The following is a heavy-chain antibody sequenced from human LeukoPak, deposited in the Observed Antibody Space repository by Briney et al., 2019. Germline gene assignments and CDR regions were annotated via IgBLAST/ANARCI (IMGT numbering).Heavy chain of an antibody. CDR1: GFTLSTYS. CDR3: ARDFYSGSSDY. D-gene: IGHD1-26*01. J-gene: IGHJ4*02. V-gene: IGHV3-21*01. Sequence: PGGSLRLSCAASGFTLSTYSMNWVRQAPGKGLEWVSFISSSSSYIYYADSVKGRFTISRDNAKNSLYLQMNSLRAEDTAVYFCARDFYSGSSDYWGQGTLVTVSS. CDR2: ISSSSSYI.